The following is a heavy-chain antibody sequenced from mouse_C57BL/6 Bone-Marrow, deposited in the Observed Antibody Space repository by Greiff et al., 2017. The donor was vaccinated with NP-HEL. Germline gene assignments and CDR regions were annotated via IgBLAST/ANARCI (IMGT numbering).Heavy chain of an antibody. D-gene: IGHD1-1*01. CDR2: WNNDNY. V-gene: IGHV8-2*01. CDR1: ISLSTSGMGL. J-gene: IGHJ2*01. Sequence: QVTLKVSGPGILQPSQTLSLACTFSGISLSTSGMGLCWLPKPSGMAFEWLASIWNNDNYYNSSLKSRLRISKEASNYQILLNHTSVDTAESATNYGSWRESITTGVSSDYWGQGTTLTVSS. CDR3: WRESITTGVSSDY.